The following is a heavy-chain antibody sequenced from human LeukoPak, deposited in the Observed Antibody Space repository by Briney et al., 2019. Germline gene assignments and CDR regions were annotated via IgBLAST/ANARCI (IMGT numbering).Heavy chain of an antibody. CDR3: ASLSGFYLD. D-gene: IGHD3-22*01. J-gene: IGHJ4*02. V-gene: IGHV4-31*03. Sequence: SETLSLTCTVSGGSISSGGYFWSWIRQHPGKDLEWIGYIYYSGSTYYSPSLKSRVTISVDTSKNQFSLKLNSVTAADTAVYYCASLSGFYLDWGQGTLVTVSS. CDR2: IYYSGST. CDR1: GGSISSGGYF.